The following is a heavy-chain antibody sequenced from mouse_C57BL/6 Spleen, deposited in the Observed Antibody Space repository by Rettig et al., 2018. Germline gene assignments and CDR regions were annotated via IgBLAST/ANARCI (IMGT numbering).Heavy chain of an antibody. Sequence: GAELVKPGASVKMSCKASGYTFTSYWITWVKQRPGQGLEWIGDIYPGSGSTNYNEKFKSKATLTVDTSSSTAYMQLSSLTSEDSAVYYCARRDYGSSYWYFDVWGTGTTVTVSS. V-gene: IGHV1-55*01. J-gene: IGHJ1*03. CDR2: IYPGSGST. CDR1: GYTFTSYW. CDR3: ARRDYGSSYWYFDV. D-gene: IGHD1-1*01.